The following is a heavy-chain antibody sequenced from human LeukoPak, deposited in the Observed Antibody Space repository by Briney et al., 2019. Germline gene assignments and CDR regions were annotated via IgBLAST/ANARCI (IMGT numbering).Heavy chain of an antibody. CDR1: GGSISSYH. Sequence: SETLSLTCTVSGGSISSYHWSWIRQPAGKGLEWIGRIYTSGSTYYHPSLKSRVTMSVDTSKKQLSLKLTSVTAADTAVYYCARGGIVHAAFDIWGQGTMVTVSS. D-gene: IGHD2/OR15-2a*01. CDR3: ARGGIVHAAFDI. V-gene: IGHV4-4*07. CDR2: IYTSGST. J-gene: IGHJ3*02.